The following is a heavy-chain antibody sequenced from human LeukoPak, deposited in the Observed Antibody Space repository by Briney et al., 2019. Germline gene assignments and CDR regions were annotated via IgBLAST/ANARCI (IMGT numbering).Heavy chain of an antibody. Sequence: GESLKISCKGSGYSFTSYWIGWVRQMPGKGLEWVGIIYPGDSDTRYSPSFQGQVTISADKSISTAYLQWSSLKASDTAMYYCARRISTITIFGVVISWFDPWGQGTLVTVSS. CDR3: ARRISTITIFGVVISWFDP. D-gene: IGHD3-3*01. CDR1: GYSFTSYW. CDR2: IYPGDSDT. V-gene: IGHV5-51*01. J-gene: IGHJ5*02.